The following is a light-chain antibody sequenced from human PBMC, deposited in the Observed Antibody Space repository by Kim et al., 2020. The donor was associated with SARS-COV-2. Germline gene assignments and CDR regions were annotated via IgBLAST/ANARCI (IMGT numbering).Light chain of an antibody. J-gene: IGLJ3*02. CDR1: SSNIGAGYD. CDR2: GSS. V-gene: IGLV1-40*01. Sequence: RVTISSTGRSSNIGAGYDVHWYQQLPGTAPNLTFYGSSTRPSGVPDRFSGSKSGTSASLAITGLQAEDEADYYCQSYDSSLSGWVFGGGTQLTVL. CDR3: QSYDSSLSGWV.